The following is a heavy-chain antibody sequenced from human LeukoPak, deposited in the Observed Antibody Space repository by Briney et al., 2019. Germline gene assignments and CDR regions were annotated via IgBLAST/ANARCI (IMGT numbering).Heavy chain of an antibody. CDR1: GFTFSTYW. CDR3: ARDATYGDYDY. J-gene: IGHJ4*02. CDR2: MEGDGGET. D-gene: IGHD4-17*01. V-gene: IGHV3-7*04. Sequence: GGSLRLSRAASGFTFSTYWMSWVRQAPGKGLEWVAIMEGDGGETYYADSAKGRFTISRDNAKNSLYLQMNSLRVEDTAVYYCARDATYGDYDYWGQGTLVTVSS.